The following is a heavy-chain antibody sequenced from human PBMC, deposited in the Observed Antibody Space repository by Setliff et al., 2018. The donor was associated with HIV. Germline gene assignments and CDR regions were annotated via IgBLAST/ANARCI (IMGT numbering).Heavy chain of an antibody. Sequence: PGGSLRLSCAASGFTFSSYSMNWVRQAPGKGLEWVSSISSGSSYIYYAESVKGRFTITRDNAKNSLYLQMNSLRAEDTAVSYCAGGGVYYDSSGYCIDYWGQGTLVTAPQ. V-gene: IGHV3-21*01. J-gene: IGHJ4*02. CDR3: AGGGVYYDSSGYCIDY. CDR2: ISSGSSYI. D-gene: IGHD3-22*01. CDR1: GFTFSSYS.